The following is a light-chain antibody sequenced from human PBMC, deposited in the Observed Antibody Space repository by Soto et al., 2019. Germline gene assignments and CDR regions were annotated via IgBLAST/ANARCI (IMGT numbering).Light chain of an antibody. CDR2: AAS. CDR3: QQSYSTPYT. CDR1: QSISSY. Sequence: DIQMTQSPSSLSASVGDRVTITCRASQSISSYLNWYQQKPGKAPKLLIYAASSLQSGVPSRFSGSGSGTDFTLTIRSLQPDDFATYSCQQSYSTPYTFGQGTKLEIK. V-gene: IGKV1-39*01. J-gene: IGKJ2*01.